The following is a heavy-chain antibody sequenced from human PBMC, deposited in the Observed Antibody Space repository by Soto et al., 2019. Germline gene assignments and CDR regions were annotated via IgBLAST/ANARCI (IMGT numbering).Heavy chain of an antibody. CDR1: SGNISGYF. V-gene: IGHV4-59*01. CDR2: MYNTGST. D-gene: IGHD2-21*02. Sequence: SHALSRTSTISSGNISGYFWIWIRQPPGKGLEWIGYMYNTGSTVYNPSFKSRVTISVDTSKNQFSLKLNSVTAADTAVYYCARDLWGYCGTDCYPLDVWGQGT. J-gene: IGHJ6*02. CDR3: ARDLWGYCGTDCYPLDV.